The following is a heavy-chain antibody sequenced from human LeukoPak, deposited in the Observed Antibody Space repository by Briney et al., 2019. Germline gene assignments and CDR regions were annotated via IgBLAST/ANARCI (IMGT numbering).Heavy chain of an antibody. Sequence: GGSLRLSCAASGFTFSSYSMNWVRQAPGKGLEWVSSISSSSSYIYYADSVKGRSTISRDNAKNSLYLQMNSLRAEDTAVYYCARERITVAGPQDDYWGQGTLVTVSS. V-gene: IGHV3-21*01. CDR3: ARERITVAGPQDDY. D-gene: IGHD6-19*01. CDR2: ISSSSSYI. J-gene: IGHJ4*02. CDR1: GFTFSSYS.